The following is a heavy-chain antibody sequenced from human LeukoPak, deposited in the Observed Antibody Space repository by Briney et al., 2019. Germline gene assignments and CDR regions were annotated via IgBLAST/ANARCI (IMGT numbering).Heavy chain of an antibody. V-gene: IGHV4-31*03. CDR2: IYYSGST. D-gene: IGHD6-13*01. CDR1: GASISSDGHY. Sequence: SETLSLTCSVCGASISSDGHYWSWIRQHPGRGLEWIGYIYYSGSTSYNPSLMSRVTISVDTSKNQLSLKLSSVTAADTAVYYCAGDVSSRWFYYWGQGTLVTVSS. CDR3: AGDVSSRWFYY. J-gene: IGHJ4*02.